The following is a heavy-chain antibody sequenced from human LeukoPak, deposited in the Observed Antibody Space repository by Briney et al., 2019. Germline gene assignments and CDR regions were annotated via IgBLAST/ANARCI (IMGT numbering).Heavy chain of an antibody. V-gene: IGHV3-74*01. D-gene: IGHD2-15*01. CDR3: AREAYCSGGSCYSGRAFDI. CDR1: RFTFSSYW. J-gene: IGHJ3*02. Sequence: GGSLRLSCAASRFTFSSYWMHWVRQAPGKGLVWVSRIKTDGSNTRYADSVKGRFTISRDNAKNTLYLQMNSLRAEDTAVYYCAREAYCSGGSCYSGRAFDIWGQGTRVTVSS. CDR2: IKTDGSNT.